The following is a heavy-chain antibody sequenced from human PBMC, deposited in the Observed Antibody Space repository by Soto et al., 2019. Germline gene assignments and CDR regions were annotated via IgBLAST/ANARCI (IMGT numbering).Heavy chain of an antibody. CDR3: AGGRYAATVVTCYFDY. V-gene: IGHV4-31*03. CDR2: IYSSGNT. CDR1: GDSISGSDYY. J-gene: IGHJ4*02. Sequence: QVHLQESGPGLVKPSQTLSLTCTVSGDSISGSDYYWSWLCQPPGKGLEWIGYIYSSGNTYYNPSLKIRTTISVDTSNNQSSLKLNSVTAADTSLYYWAGGRYAATVVTCYFDYWGQGTLVTVSS. D-gene: IGHD4-17*01.